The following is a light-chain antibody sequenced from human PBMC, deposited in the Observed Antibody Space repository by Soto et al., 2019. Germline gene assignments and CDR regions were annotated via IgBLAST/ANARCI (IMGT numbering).Light chain of an antibody. CDR1: QTVSSY. J-gene: IGKJ4*01. CDR2: DAS. V-gene: IGKV3-11*01. CDR3: RQRSNWPLT. Sequence: EIVLTQSPATLSLSPGDRATLSCRASQTVSSYLAWYQHKPGQAPRLLIYDASNRATGIPARFSGSGSGTDFTLTISSLEPEDFAVYYCRQRSNWPLTFGGGTKVEIK.